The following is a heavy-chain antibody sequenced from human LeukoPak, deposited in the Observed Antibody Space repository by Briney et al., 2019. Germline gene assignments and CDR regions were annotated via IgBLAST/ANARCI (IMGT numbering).Heavy chain of an antibody. J-gene: IGHJ4*02. D-gene: IGHD3-10*01. Sequence: GGSLRLSCLGSGFGFSNYWMTWLRQAPGEGLEWVANIKEDGSVIYYADSVKGRFTISRDNAKNSVYLQMNSLRVEDTSLYYCATGRWFGEFAGSAFEDWGQGALVTVSS. CDR2: IKEDGSVI. CDR1: GFGFSNYW. V-gene: IGHV3-7*01. CDR3: ATGRWFGEFAGSAFED.